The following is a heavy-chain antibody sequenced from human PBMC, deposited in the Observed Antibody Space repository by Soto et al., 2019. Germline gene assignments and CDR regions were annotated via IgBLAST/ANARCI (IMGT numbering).Heavy chain of an antibody. J-gene: IGHJ4*02. CDR3: ATVATYGSGSYYVI. D-gene: IGHD3-10*01. CDR1: GFNVNDAW. CDR2: LKSKTAGGAT. V-gene: IGHV3-15*07. Sequence: GGSLRLSCAVSGFNVNDAWMNWVRQAPGKGLEWVGLLKSKTAGGATDYSDPVRGRFTISRDNSKNILYLQMSSLKAEDTAVYYCATVATYGSGSYYVIWGQGTLVTVSS.